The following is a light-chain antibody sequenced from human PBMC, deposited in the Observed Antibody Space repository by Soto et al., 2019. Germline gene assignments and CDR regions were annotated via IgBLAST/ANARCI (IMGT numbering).Light chain of an antibody. Sequence: DIPMTQSPSSVSASVGDRVTITCRASQGIYNWVAWYQQQPGKAPKLLMSGASTLQSGVPSRFSGGGSGTRFTLIISSLQPEDFATYYCQQTNTFLPLTFGGGTKVDLK. CDR3: QQTNTFLPLT. CDR1: QGIYNW. V-gene: IGKV1-12*01. J-gene: IGKJ4*01. CDR2: GAS.